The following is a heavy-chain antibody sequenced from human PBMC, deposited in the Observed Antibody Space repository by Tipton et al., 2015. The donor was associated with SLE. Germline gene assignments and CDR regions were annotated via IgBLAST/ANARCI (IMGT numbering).Heavy chain of an antibody. CDR2: IYYSGST. CDR1: GGSISSSSYY. CDR3: ARFCSYYGSGRRYFDY. D-gene: IGHD3-10*01. Sequence: TLSLTCTVSGGSISSSSYYWGWIRQPPGKGLEWIGSIYYSGSTYYNPSLKGRVTISVDTSKNQFSLKLSSVTAADTAVYYCARFCSYYGSGRRYFDYWGQGTLVTVSS. V-gene: IGHV4-39*07. J-gene: IGHJ4*02.